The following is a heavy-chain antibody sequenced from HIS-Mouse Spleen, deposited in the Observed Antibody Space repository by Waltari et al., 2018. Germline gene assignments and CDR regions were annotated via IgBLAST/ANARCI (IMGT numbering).Heavy chain of an antibody. J-gene: IGHJ4*02. V-gene: IGHV1-2*02. CDR2: INPNRGGT. D-gene: IGHD3-3*01. CDR1: GYTFTGYY. Sequence: QVQLVQSGAEVKKPGASVKVSCKASGYTFTGYYMHWVRQAPGQGLEWMGWINPNRGGTNYAQKFQGRVTMTRDTSISTAYMELSRLRSDDTAVYYCARSKLGYYDFWGGQGTLVTVSS. CDR3: ARSKLGYYDFW.